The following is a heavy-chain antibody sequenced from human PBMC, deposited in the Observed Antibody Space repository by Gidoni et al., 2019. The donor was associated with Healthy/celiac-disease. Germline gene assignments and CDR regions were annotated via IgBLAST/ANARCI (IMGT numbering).Heavy chain of an antibody. CDR3: ASSGIAVAGFDY. J-gene: IGHJ4*02. Sequence: QVQLQQWGAGLLKPSETLSLTCAVYGGSFSGYYWSWIRQPPGKGLEWIGEINHSGSTNYNPSLKSRVTISVDTSKNQFSLKLSSVTAADTAVYYCASSGIAVAGFDYWGQGTLVTVSS. CDR1: GGSFSGYY. CDR2: INHSGST. D-gene: IGHD6-19*01. V-gene: IGHV4-34*01.